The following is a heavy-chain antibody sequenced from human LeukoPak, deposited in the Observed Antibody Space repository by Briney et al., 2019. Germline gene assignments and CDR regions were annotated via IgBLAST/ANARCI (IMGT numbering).Heavy chain of an antibody. J-gene: IGHJ4*02. CDR3: AREGPYGSGEYYFDY. V-gene: IGHV3-30*03. CDR2: ISYDGSNK. CDR1: GFTFSSYS. D-gene: IGHD3-10*01. Sequence: GGSLRLSCAASGFTFSSYSMNWVRQAPGKGLEWVAVISYDGSNKYYADSVKGRFTISRDNSKNTLYLQMNSLRAEDTAVYYCAREGPYGSGEYYFDYWGQGTLVTVSS.